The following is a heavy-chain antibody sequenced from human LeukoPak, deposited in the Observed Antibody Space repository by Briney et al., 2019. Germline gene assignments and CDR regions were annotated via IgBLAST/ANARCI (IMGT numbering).Heavy chain of an antibody. CDR2: IIPILGIA. CDR1: GGTFSSYA. CDR3: ARDWSEDIVVVPAALYNWFDP. J-gene: IGHJ5*02. V-gene: IGHV1-69*04. D-gene: IGHD2-2*01. Sequence: SVKVSCKASGGTFSSYAITWVRQAPGQGLEWTGRIIPILGIANYAQKFQGRVTITADKSTSTAYMELSSLRSEDTAVYYCARDWSEDIVVVPAALYNWFDPWGQGTLVTVSS.